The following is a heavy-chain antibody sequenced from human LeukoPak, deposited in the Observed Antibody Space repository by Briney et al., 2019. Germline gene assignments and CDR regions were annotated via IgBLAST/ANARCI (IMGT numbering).Heavy chain of an antibody. D-gene: IGHD3-3*01. V-gene: IGHV4-30-2*01. J-gene: IGHJ4*02. CDR2: IYHSGST. CDR1: GGSISSGGYS. Sequence: SETLSLTCAVSGGSISSGGYSWSWIRQPPGKGLEWIGYIYHSGSTYYNPSLKSRVTISVDRPKNQFSLKLSSVTAADTAVYYCARGNYDFWSGTTNYYFDYWGQGTLVTVSS. CDR3: ARGNYDFWSGTTNYYFDY.